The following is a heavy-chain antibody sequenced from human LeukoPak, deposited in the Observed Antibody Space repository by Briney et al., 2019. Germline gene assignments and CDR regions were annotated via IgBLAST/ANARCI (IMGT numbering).Heavy chain of an antibody. CDR2: FFLKGST. V-gene: IGHV4-38-2*02. D-gene: IGHD5-18*01. Sequence: SETLSLTCTVSGASITSAYYWGWIRQPPGKGLEWIGSFFLKGSTYYNPSLKSRVTISVDTSKNQFSLKLSSVTAADTAVYYCARGGGYSYGSFDYWGQGTLVTVSS. CDR3: ARGGGYSYGSFDY. CDR1: GASITSAYY. J-gene: IGHJ4*02.